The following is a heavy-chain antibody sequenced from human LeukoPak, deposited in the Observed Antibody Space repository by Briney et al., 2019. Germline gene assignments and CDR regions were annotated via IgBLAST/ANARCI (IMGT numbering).Heavy chain of an antibody. V-gene: IGHV3-23*01. CDR1: GFTFSSYA. Sequence: GGSLRLSCAASGFTFSSYAMSWVRQAPGRGLEWVSVIRVSGGSTFFADSVKGRFTISRDNSKNTLFLQMNSLRAEDTAVYYCAKDRDYYGSGSYYIHWGQGTQVTVFS. D-gene: IGHD3-10*01. CDR3: AKDRDYYGSGSYYIH. CDR2: IRVSGGST. J-gene: IGHJ4*02.